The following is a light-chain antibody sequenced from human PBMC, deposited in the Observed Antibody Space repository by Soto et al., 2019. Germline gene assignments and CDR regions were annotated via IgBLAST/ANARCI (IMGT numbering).Light chain of an antibody. CDR2: ATS. J-gene: IGKJ1*01. Sequence: DIQMTQSPSSLSASVGDRVPITCRASQSINRNLNWYQQKPGKAPQLLIYATSTLHSGVPSRFSGSASGTDFTLTISSLQPVDFATYYCQQSSRTPRTFGQGTKVAI. CDR3: QQSSRTPRT. V-gene: IGKV1-39*01. CDR1: QSINRN.